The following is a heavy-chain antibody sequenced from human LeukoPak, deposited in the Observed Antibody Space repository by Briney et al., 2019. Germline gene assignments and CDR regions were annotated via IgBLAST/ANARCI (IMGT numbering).Heavy chain of an antibody. Sequence: GASVKVSCKASGYTFTSHDINWVRQATGQGLEWMGWVNPNSANTGYAQKFQGRITMTRNTSISTVYMELSSLISEDTAVYYCARGNRYCSGGSCYEAFDYWGQGTLVTVSS. J-gene: IGHJ4*02. CDR3: ARGNRYCSGGSCYEAFDY. CDR1: GYTFTSHD. D-gene: IGHD2-15*01. V-gene: IGHV1-8*01. CDR2: VNPNSANT.